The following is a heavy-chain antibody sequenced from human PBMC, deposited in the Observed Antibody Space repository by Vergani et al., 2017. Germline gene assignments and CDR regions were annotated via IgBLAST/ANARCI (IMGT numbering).Heavy chain of an antibody. V-gene: IGHV4-34*01. D-gene: IGHD1-26*01. Sequence: QVQLQQWGAGLLKPSETLSLTCAVYGGSFSGYYWSWIRQPPGKGLEWIGEINHSGSTNYNPSLKSRVTISVDTSKNQFSLKLSSVTAADTAVYYCARDLVVGATNYYYGMDVWGQGTTVTVSS. J-gene: IGHJ6*02. CDR1: GGSFSGYY. CDR2: INHSGST. CDR3: ARDLVVGATNYYYGMDV.